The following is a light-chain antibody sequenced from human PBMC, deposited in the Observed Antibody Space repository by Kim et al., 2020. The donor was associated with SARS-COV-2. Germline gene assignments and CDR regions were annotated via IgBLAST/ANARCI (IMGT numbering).Light chain of an antibody. CDR3: QQYGSSFT. J-gene: IGKJ3*01. CDR2: GAS. V-gene: IGKV3-20*01. CDR1: QSISSRY. Sequence: LSPGERATLSCRTSQSISSRYLAWYQQKPGQAPRLLIYGASTRATGIPDRFSGSGSGTDFTLTISRLEPEDFAVYYCQQYGSSFTFGPGTKVDIK.